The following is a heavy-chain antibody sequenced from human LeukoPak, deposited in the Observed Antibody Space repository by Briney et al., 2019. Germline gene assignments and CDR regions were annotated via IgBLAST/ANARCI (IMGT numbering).Heavy chain of an antibody. CDR2: IGSSSNYI. Sequence: GGSLRLSCAASGFTFSGSTMNWVRQTPGKGLEWVSSIGSSSNYIYYSDSVKGRFTISRDNTKNSLYLQMNSLRADDTAVYYCARAYSSGWRGLGNPTHIDYWGQGTLVTVSS. J-gene: IGHJ4*02. CDR1: GFTFSGST. CDR3: ARAYSSGWRGLGNPTHIDY. D-gene: IGHD6-19*01. V-gene: IGHV3-21*04.